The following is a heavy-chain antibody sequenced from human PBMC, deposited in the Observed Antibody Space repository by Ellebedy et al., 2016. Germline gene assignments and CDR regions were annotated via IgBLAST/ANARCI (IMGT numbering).Heavy chain of an antibody. Sequence: GGSLRLSXAASGFTFSSYGMHWVRQAPGKGLEWVAVISYDGSNKYYADSVKGRFTISRDNSKNTLYLQMNSLRAEDTAVYYCAKDETHVLLWFGEFDYWGQGTLVTVSS. CDR3: AKDETHVLLWFGEFDY. V-gene: IGHV3-30*18. CDR1: GFTFSSYG. D-gene: IGHD3-10*01. CDR2: ISYDGSNK. J-gene: IGHJ4*02.